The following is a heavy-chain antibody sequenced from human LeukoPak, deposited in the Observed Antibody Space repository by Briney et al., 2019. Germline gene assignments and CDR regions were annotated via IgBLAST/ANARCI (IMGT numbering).Heavy chain of an antibody. Sequence: PSETLSLACAVYGGSFSGYYWSWIRKPPGKGLEWIGEINHSGSTNYNPSLKSRVTISVHTSKNQFSLKLSALTAADTAVYYCARDLGKITMVRGVRAGIDPWGQGTLVTVSS. J-gene: IGHJ5*02. V-gene: IGHV4-34*01. CDR3: ARDLGKITMVRGVRAGIDP. CDR1: GGSFSGYY. D-gene: IGHD3-10*01. CDR2: INHSGST.